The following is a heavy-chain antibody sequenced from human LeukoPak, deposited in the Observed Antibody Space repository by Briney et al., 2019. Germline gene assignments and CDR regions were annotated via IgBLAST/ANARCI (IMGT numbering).Heavy chain of an antibody. J-gene: IGHJ4*02. CDR1: GLTVSSNY. D-gene: IGHD1-7*01. V-gene: IGHV3-53*01. Sequence: LAGGSLRPSCAASGLTVSSNYMSWVRQAPGKGLEWVSIIYRGGSTFYADSVKGRFTISRDNSKNTLYLQMNSLRAEDTAVYYCAKSGTRTRWSPRVKTYLDYSGQGTLVTVSS. CDR3: AKSGTRTRWSPRVKTYLDY. CDR2: IYRGGST.